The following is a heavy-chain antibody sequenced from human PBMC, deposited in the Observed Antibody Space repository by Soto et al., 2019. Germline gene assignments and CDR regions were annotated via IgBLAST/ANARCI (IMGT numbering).Heavy chain of an antibody. J-gene: IGHJ4*02. Sequence: EVQLLESGGGLVQPGGSLRLSCAASGFTFSSYAMSWVRQAPGKGLEWVSAISGSGGSTYYADSVKGRFTISRDNXKXTXXLQMNSLRAEDTAVYYCAKDLGIMITFGGVIVLDYWGQGTLVTVSS. D-gene: IGHD3-16*02. CDR2: ISGSGGST. CDR3: AKDLGIMITFGGVIVLDY. V-gene: IGHV3-23*01. CDR1: GFTFSSYA.